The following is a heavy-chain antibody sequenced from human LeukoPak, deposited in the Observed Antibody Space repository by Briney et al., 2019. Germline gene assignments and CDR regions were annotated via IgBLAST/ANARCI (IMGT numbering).Heavy chain of an antibody. CDR2: ISAYNGNT. CDR3: ARGRQRGSYFLDAFDI. Sequence: ASVKVSCKASGYTFTSYGISWVRQAPGQGLEWMGWISAYNGNTNYAQQLQGRVTMTTDTSTSTAYMELRSLRSDATAVYYCARGRQRGSYFLDAFDIWGQGTMVTVSS. CDR1: GYTFTSYG. J-gene: IGHJ3*02. V-gene: IGHV1-18*01. D-gene: IGHD1-26*01.